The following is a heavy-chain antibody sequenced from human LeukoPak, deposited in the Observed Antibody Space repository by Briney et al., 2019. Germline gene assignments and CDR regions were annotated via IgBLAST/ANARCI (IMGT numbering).Heavy chain of an antibody. D-gene: IGHD3-10*01. V-gene: IGHV3-21*06. CDR3: VRGDPAYGSGSFDY. Sequence: GGSLRLSCAASGFTFSTYSMHWVRQAPGKGLEWVSSISSITTYIYYSGSVKGRFTISRDNAKNSLYLQVNSLRPEDTAIYYCVRGDPAYGSGSFDYWGQGTLVTVSS. CDR1: GFTFSTYS. CDR2: ISSITTYI. J-gene: IGHJ4*02.